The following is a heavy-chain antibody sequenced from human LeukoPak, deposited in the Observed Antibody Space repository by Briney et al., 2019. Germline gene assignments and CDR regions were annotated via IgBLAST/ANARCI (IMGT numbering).Heavy chain of an antibody. V-gene: IGHV3-7*01. CDR3: ARDGVTMVRGVKVLDYYYYYMDV. Sequence: GGSLRLSCIASGFTLSTSWMSWVRQAPGKGLEWVANIKQDGSEKYYVDSVKGRFTISRDNAKNSLYLQMNSLRAEDTAVYYCARDGVTMVRGVKVLDYYYYYMDVWGKGTTVTISS. J-gene: IGHJ6*03. CDR2: IKQDGSEK. D-gene: IGHD3-10*01. CDR1: GFTLSTSW.